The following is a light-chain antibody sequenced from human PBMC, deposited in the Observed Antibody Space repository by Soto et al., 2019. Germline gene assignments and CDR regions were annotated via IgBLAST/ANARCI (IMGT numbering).Light chain of an antibody. CDR2: GAS. CDR1: QSVSNNY. J-gene: IGKJ5*01. V-gene: IGKV3D-20*02. Sequence: EIVLTQSPGTLSLCPGERATLSCRASQSVSNNYLAWYQQKPGQAPRLLIYGASNRATGIPDRFSGSGSGTDFTLTISSLEPEDSAVYYCQQRHMWPITFGQGTRLEIK. CDR3: QQRHMWPIT.